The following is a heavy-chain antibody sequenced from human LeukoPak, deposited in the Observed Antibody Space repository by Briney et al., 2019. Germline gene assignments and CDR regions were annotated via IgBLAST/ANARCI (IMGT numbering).Heavy chain of an antibody. V-gene: IGHV4-59*01. J-gene: IGHJ3*02. CDR1: GGSISSYC. CDR3: ACLTTAEAFDI. Sequence: SETLSLTCTVSGGSISSYCWSWIRQPPGKGLEWIGYIYDSGSTNYNPSLKSRVTISVDTSKNQFSLKLSSVTAADTAVYFCACLTTAEAFDIWGQGTMVTVSS. CDR2: IYDSGST. D-gene: IGHD3-22*01.